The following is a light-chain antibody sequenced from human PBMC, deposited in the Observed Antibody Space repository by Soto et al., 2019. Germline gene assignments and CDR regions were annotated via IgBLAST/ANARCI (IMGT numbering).Light chain of an antibody. CDR1: QSISAY. J-gene: IGKJ1*01. V-gene: IGKV1-39*01. Sequence: DIQMPQSPSSLSASVGDRVIITCRASQSISAYLNWYQQKPGKAPNLLIYFASTLQSGVPSRFSGSGSGTDFTLTISTLQPEDFATYYCQQTYTSPVTFGQGTKVEIK. CDR2: FAS. CDR3: QQTYTSPVT.